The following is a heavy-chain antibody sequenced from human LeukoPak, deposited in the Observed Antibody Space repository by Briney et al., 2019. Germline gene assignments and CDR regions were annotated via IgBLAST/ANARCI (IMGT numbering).Heavy chain of an antibody. D-gene: IGHD1-1*01. CDR1: GFTFSDFW. CDR3: AIATTGRGAFGS. CDR2: TNEAGGDK. J-gene: IGHJ4*02. Sequence: PGGSLRLSCAASGFTFSDFWMSSVRQAPGKGLECVASTNEAGGDKLYVDSVKGRFTISRDNSKNSLSLQMNSLTAEDTAIYYCAIATTGRGAFGSWGQGTLVSVSS. V-gene: IGHV3-7*01.